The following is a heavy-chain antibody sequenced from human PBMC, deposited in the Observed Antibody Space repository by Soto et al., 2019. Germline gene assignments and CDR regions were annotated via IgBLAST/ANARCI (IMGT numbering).Heavy chain of an antibody. CDR2: IIPIFGTA. V-gene: IGHV1-69*01. CDR3: ARDEAAAALSAEYFQH. J-gene: IGHJ1*01. Sequence: QVQLVQSGAEVKKPGSSVKVSCKASGGTFSSYAISWVRQAPGQGLEWMGGIIPIFGTANYAQKFQGRVTITAQESTSTAYMELSSLRSEDTAVYYCARDEAAAALSAEYFQHWGQGTLVTVSS. D-gene: IGHD6-13*01. CDR1: GGTFSSYA.